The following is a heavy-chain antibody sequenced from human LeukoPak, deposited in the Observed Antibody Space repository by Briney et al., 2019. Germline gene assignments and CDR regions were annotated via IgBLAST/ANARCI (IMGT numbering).Heavy chain of an antibody. J-gene: IGHJ4*02. CDR1: GFTFSSYW. D-gene: IGHD4-17*01. CDR3: STVTDAIDY. CDR2: IKQDGSEK. V-gene: IGHV3-7*03. Sequence: GRSLRLSCAASGFTFSSYWMSWVRQAPGKGLEWVANIKQDGSEKYYVDSVKGRFTISRDNAKNSLYLQMNSLRAEDTAVYYCSTVTDAIDYWGQGTLVTVSS.